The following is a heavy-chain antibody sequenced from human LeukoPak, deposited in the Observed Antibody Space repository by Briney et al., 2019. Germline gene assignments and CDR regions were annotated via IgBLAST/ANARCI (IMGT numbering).Heavy chain of an antibody. CDR3: AKDPSLSYDSSGYYYHY. Sequence: GGSLRLSCAASGFTFSDYYMSWIRQAPGKGLEWVSYISSSGSTIYYADSVKGRFTISRDNAKNSLYLQMNSLRAEDTAVYYCAKDPSLSYDSSGYYYHYWGQGTLVTVSS. CDR1: GFTFSDYY. D-gene: IGHD3-22*01. J-gene: IGHJ4*02. V-gene: IGHV3-11*01. CDR2: ISSSGSTI.